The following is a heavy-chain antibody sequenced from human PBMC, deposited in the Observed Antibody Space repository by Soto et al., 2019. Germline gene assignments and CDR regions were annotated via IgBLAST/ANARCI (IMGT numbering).Heavy chain of an antibody. CDR2: IYYTGST. D-gene: IGHD6-13*01. Sequence: QVQLQESGPGLVKPSQTLSLTCTVSGGSVRSADYYWSWIRQYPGKGLEWIGYIYYTGSTYDNPSLKSRLTISVDTSKNQFALKLSSETAADTAVYYCAGWVIAAQGFFDYWGHGTLVTVSS. V-gene: IGHV4-31*03. CDR1: GGSVRSADYY. CDR3: AGWVIAAQGFFDY. J-gene: IGHJ4*01.